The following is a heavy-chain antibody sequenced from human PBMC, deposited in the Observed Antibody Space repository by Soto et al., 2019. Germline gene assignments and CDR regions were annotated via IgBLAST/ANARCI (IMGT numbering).Heavy chain of an antibody. J-gene: IGHJ3*02. Sequence: QVQLVESGGGVVRPGRSLRLSCAASGFTFSSYGMHWVRQAPGKGLEWVAVIWYDGSNKYYADSVKGRFTISRDNSKNTLYLQMNSLRAEDTAVYYCARDAGDSSGYAFDIWGQGTMVTVSS. D-gene: IGHD3-22*01. CDR2: IWYDGSNK. V-gene: IGHV3-33*01. CDR3: ARDAGDSSGYAFDI. CDR1: GFTFSSYG.